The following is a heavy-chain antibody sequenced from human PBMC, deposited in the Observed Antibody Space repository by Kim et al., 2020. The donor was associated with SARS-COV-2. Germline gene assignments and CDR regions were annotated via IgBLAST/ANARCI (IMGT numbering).Heavy chain of an antibody. J-gene: IGHJ4*02. V-gene: IGHV1-24*01. CDR3: ATGINFDWRYEFDY. CDR1: GYTLTELS. D-gene: IGHD3-9*01. Sequence: ASVKVSCKVSGYTLTELSMHWVRQAPGKGLEWMGGFDPEDGETIYAQKFQGRVTMTEDTSTDTAYMELSSLRSEDTAVYYCATGINFDWRYEFDYWGQGTLVTVSS. CDR2: FDPEDGET.